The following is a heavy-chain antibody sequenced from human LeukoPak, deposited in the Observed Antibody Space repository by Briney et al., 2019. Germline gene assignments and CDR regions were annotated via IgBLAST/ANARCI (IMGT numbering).Heavy chain of an antibody. D-gene: IGHD5-24*01. V-gene: IGHV4-59*08. CDR3: ARRGRDGYIFDY. CDR2: IYYSGST. Sequence: SETLSLTCTVSGGSISSYYWSWIRQPPGKGLEWIGYIYYSGSTNYNPSLKSRVTISVDTSKNQFSLKLSSVTAADTAVYYCARRGRDGYIFDYWGQGTLVTVSS. J-gene: IGHJ4*02. CDR1: GGSISSYY.